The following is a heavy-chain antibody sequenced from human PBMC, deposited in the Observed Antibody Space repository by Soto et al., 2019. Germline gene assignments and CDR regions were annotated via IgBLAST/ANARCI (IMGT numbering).Heavy chain of an antibody. Sequence: EVQLLESGGGLVQPGGSLRLSCAASGFTFSSHAMSWVRQAPGKGLEWVSAISATGGTIYYADSVKGRFTISRDNSKNTLYLQMNNRRAEDTALYYCAKDRGFGAGHGLDVWGQGTTVTVSS. CDR2: ISATGGTI. D-gene: IGHD3-10*01. J-gene: IGHJ6*02. CDR3: AKDRGFGAGHGLDV. CDR1: GFTFSSHA. V-gene: IGHV3-23*01.